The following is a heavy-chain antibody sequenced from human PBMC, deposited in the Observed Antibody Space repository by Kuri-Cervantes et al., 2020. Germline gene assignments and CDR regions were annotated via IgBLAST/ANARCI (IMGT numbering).Heavy chain of an antibody. Sequence: GGSLRLSCAASGFTFSSYAMHWVRQAPGKGLEWVSSISSSSSYIYYADSVKGRFTISRDNAKNSLYLQMNSLRAEDTAVYYCAKDRRVAAAGSGFDYWGQGTLVTVSS. CDR2: ISSSSSYI. V-gene: IGHV3-21*01. CDR3: AKDRRVAAAGSGFDY. J-gene: IGHJ4*02. D-gene: IGHD6-13*01. CDR1: GFTFSSYA.